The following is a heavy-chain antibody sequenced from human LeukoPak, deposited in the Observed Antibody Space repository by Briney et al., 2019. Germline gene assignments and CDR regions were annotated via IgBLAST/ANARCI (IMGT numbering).Heavy chain of an antibody. CDR3: ARDLGYYDILTGSHRGNWFDP. J-gene: IGHJ5*02. CDR1: GGSISSYY. D-gene: IGHD3-9*01. V-gene: IGHV4-59*01. CDR2: IYYSGST. Sequence: PSGTLSLTCTVSGGSISSYYWSWIRQPPGKGLEWIGYIYYSGSTNYNPSLKSRVTISVDTSKNQFSLKLSSVTAADTAVYYCARDLGYYDILTGSHRGNWFDPWGQGTLVTVSS.